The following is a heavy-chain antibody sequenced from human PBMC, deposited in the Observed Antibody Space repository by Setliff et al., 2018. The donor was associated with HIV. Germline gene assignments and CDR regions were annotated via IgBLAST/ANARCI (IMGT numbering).Heavy chain of an antibody. Sequence: SQTLSLTCAISGDSVSSNSAAWNWIRQSPSRGLEWLGRTYYRSKWYNDYAVSVKIRITSNPDTSKNQFSLQLNSVHPEDTAVYYCARGLDYYGSGSYLPLGYWGQGTLVTVSS. J-gene: IGHJ4*02. CDR1: GDSVSSNSAA. CDR2: TYYRSKWYN. V-gene: IGHV6-1*01. D-gene: IGHD3-10*01. CDR3: ARGLDYYGSGSYLPLGY.